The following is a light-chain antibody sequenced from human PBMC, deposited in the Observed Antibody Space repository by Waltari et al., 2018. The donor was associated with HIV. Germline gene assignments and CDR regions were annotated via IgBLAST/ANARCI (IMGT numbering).Light chain of an antibody. CDR1: SPNIGTNY. J-gene: IGLJ2*01. CDR3: AAWDDTLTVV. V-gene: IGLV1-47*01. CDR2: RNN. Sequence: QSVLTQPPSASGTPGQSVTIPCSGTSPNIGTNYVYWYQQFPGTAPKPLIYRNNKRPSGVPDRFSGSKSGTSASLDISGLRSDDEAEYYCAAWDDTLTVVFGGGTKLTVL.